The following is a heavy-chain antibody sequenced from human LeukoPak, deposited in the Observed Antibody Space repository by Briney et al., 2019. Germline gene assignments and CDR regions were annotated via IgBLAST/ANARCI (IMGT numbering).Heavy chain of an antibody. J-gene: IGHJ4*02. CDR3: AHRSQVLVGATALFYFDY. Sequence: SGPTLVKPTQTLTLTCTFSGFSLSTSGVGVGWIRQPPGKALQWLALIYWNDDKRYSPSLKSRLTISKDTSKNQVVLTMTNMDPVDTATYYCAHRSQVLVGATALFYFDYWGQGTLLTVSS. D-gene: IGHD1-26*01. CDR1: GFSLSTSGVG. CDR2: IYWNDDK. V-gene: IGHV2-5*01.